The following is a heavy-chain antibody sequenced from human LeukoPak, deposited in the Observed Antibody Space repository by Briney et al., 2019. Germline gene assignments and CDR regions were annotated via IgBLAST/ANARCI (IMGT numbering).Heavy chain of an antibody. Sequence: PSETLSLTCAVSGGSFSNSAYFWSWIRHHPGKGLEWIGYIYYNGNTYYNPSLKSRASISVDKSKKEYSLKLTSVTAADTAVYYCARRGTYYDRDAFEIWGQGTTVTVSS. D-gene: IGHD3-16*01. CDR2: IYYNGNT. J-gene: IGHJ3*02. V-gene: IGHV4-31*11. CDR1: GGSFSNSAYF. CDR3: ARRGTYYDRDAFEI.